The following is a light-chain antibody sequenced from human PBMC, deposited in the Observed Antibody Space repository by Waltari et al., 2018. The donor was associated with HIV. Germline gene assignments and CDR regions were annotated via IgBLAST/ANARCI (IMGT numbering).Light chain of an antibody. J-gene: IGKJ2*01. Sequence: DIQMTQSPSSLSASVGERVTITCRASQTISSYLNWYQQKPGKAPMLLIYGASTLHSGVPSRFSGSGSGTDFTLTISSLQPEDFATYYCQQSYSTPRTFGQGTKLEIK. CDR3: QQSYSTPRT. V-gene: IGKV1-39*01. CDR2: GAS. CDR1: QTISSY.